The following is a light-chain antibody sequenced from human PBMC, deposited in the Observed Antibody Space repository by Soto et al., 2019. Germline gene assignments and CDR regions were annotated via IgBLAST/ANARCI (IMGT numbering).Light chain of an antibody. CDR2: GAS. CDR1: QTVSTS. V-gene: IGKV3-15*01. CDR3: QQYNNSPRT. Sequence: EIVMTQSPATLSVSPGERAALSCRASQTVSTSLAWYQQKPGRAPRLLIYGASTRASGVPARFSGSGSGTEFTLTISGLQSEDFAAYHCQQYNNSPRTFGQGTKVDIK. J-gene: IGKJ1*01.